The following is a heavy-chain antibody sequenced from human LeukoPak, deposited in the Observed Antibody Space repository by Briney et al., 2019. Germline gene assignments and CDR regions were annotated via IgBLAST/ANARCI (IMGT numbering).Heavy chain of an antibody. CDR2: ISGSGGST. V-gene: IGHV3-23*01. Sequence: PGGSLRLSCAASGFTFSNYAMSWVRQAPGKGLELVSAISGSGGSTYYADSVKGRFTISRDNSKNTLYLQMNSLRAEDTAVYYCAKDQKVYDSSGYYTYFDYWGQGTLVTVSS. D-gene: IGHD3-22*01. CDR1: GFTFSNYA. CDR3: AKDQKVYDSSGYYTYFDY. J-gene: IGHJ4*02.